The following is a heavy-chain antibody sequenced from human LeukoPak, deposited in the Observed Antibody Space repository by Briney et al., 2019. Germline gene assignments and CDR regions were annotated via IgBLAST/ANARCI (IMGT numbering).Heavy chain of an antibody. CDR3: ARGWELDP. Sequence: GGSLRHSCAASGFPFSRYWLSWVRQAPGKGLEWVANIKQDGSEKYYVDSVKGRFTISRDNAKNSLYLQMNSLRVEDTAVYYCARGWELDPWGQGTLVTVSS. CDR1: GFPFSRYW. D-gene: IGHD1-26*01. V-gene: IGHV3-7*05. CDR2: IKQDGSEK. J-gene: IGHJ5*02.